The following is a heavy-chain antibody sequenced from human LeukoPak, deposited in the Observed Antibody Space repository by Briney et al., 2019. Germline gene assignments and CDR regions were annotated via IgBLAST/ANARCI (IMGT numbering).Heavy chain of an antibody. D-gene: IGHD3-10*01. J-gene: IGHJ4*02. CDR3: ARDHGLWVGEPFDY. CDR1: GFTFSSYS. CDR2: ISSSSSYI. Sequence: GGSLRLSCAASGFTFSSYSMNWVRQAPGKGLEGVSSISSSSSYIYYADSVKGRFTIYRNNAKNSLYLQMNSLRAEDTAVYYCARDHGLWVGEPFDYWGQGTLVTVSS. V-gene: IGHV3-21*01.